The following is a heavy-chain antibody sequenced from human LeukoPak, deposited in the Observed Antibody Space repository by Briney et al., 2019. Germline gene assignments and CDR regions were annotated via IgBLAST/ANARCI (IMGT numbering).Heavy chain of an antibody. D-gene: IGHD6-13*01. CDR2: MSYDGTNK. CDR1: LVTFSDYV. CDR3: ARDIATSGPGWFDP. V-gene: IGHV3-30*03. J-gene: IGHJ5*02. Sequence: ALRLSSAPSLVTFSDYVTYWVCEAPEKRGWWGSVMSYDGTNKYYGDSVKGRFTISRDNSKNMLYLQMNSLRAEDTAVYYCARDIATSGPGWFDPWGQGTLVTVSS.